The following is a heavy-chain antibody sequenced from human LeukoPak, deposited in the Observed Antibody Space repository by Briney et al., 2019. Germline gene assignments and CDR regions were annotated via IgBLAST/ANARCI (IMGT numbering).Heavy chain of an antibody. Sequence: SVKVSCKASGGTFSSYAISWVRQAPGQGLEWMGGIIPIFGTANYAQKFQGRVTITADKSTSTAYMELSSLRSEDTAVYYCASAPKWGRWADAFDIWGQGTMVTVSS. CDR2: IIPIFGTA. J-gene: IGHJ3*02. CDR1: GGTFSSYA. V-gene: IGHV1-69*06. CDR3: ASAPKWGRWADAFDI. D-gene: IGHD1-26*01.